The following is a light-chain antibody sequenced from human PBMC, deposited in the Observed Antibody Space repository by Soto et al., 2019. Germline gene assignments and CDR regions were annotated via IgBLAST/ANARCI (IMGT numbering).Light chain of an antibody. V-gene: IGKV1-17*01. CDR3: QQHYSYPFT. CDR2: SAS. J-gene: IGKJ4*01. Sequence: TQMTQSPLSLSASVGEKIIITFRASRDVGSDVSWYQQKPGKAPNLLIYSASTLQSGVPSRFSGSGSGTDFTLTISGLQSEDFATYYCQQHYSYPFTFGGGTKVDIK. CDR1: RDVGSD.